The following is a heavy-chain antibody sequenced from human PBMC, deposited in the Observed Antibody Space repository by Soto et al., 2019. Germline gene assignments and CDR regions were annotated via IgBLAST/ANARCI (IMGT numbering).Heavy chain of an antibody. CDR1: GVTFSSYA. CDR2: VIAGGDMT. V-gene: IGHV3-23*01. Sequence: DVQLLESGGDLVQPGGSLRLSCAASGVTFSSYAMSWVRQAPGKGLDWVSSVIAGGDMTYYSDSVKGRFTISRDNSNNAMSLQMNSLRAEYTALYYSVRGDRGGSGSPASYYYSGLDVWGQGTTVTVSS. CDR3: VRGDRGGSGSPASYYYSGLDV. J-gene: IGHJ6*02. D-gene: IGHD3-10*01.